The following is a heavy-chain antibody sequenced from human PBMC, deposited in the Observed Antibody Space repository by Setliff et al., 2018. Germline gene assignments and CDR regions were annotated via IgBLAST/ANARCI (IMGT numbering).Heavy chain of an antibody. D-gene: IGHD2-2*01. Sequence: LETLSLTCTVSGDSISSRRNYWGWVRQPPGKGLEWIGTIYDSGTTYYNPSLKSRVTISVDTSKNQFSLRLSSVTAADTAVYYCANCRYQVPYNYWGQGSLVTVSS. CDR1: GDSISSRRNY. CDR2: IYDSGTT. V-gene: IGHV4-39*01. CDR3: ANCRYQVPYNY. J-gene: IGHJ4*02.